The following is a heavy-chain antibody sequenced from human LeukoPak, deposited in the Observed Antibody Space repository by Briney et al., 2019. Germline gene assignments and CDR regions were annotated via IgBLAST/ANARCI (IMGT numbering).Heavy chain of an antibody. CDR3: ARVVIMVRGVIAYDAFDI. D-gene: IGHD3-10*01. J-gene: IGHJ3*02. Sequence: SQSLSLTCTVSGGSISSGSYYWSWIRQPAGKGLEWIGRIYTSGSTNYNPSLKSPVTISVDTSKNQFSLKLSSVTAADTAVYYCARVVIMVRGVIAYDAFDIWGQGTMVTVSS. V-gene: IGHV4-61*02. CDR2: IYTSGST. CDR1: GGSISSGSYY.